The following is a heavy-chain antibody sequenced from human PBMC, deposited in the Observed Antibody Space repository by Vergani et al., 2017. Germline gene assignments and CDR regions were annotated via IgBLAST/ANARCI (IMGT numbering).Heavy chain of an antibody. Sequence: QVQLVQSGAEVKKPGASVKVSCKASGYTFTGYYMHWVRQAPGQGLEWMGWINPNSGGTNYAQKFQGRVTMTRDTSISTAYMELSRLRSDDTAVYYCVRGGIYCSGGSCYFPTFDYWGQGTLVTVSS. D-gene: IGHD2-15*01. CDR2: INPNSGGT. V-gene: IGHV1-2*02. CDR1: GYTFTGYY. J-gene: IGHJ4*02. CDR3: VRGGIYCSGGSCYFPTFDY.